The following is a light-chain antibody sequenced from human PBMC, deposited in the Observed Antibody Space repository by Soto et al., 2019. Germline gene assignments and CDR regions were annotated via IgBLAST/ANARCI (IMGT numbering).Light chain of an antibody. Sequence: QSALAQPASVSGSPGQSITISCTGTSSDVGGYNFVSWYQQRPGKAPKLMIYDVSHRPSGVSNRFSGSKSGSTASLTISGLQADDEADYYCSSSKTSNTFYVLGTGTKLTVL. CDR1: SSDVGGYNF. J-gene: IGLJ1*01. CDR3: SSSKTSNTFYV. CDR2: DVS. V-gene: IGLV2-14*01.